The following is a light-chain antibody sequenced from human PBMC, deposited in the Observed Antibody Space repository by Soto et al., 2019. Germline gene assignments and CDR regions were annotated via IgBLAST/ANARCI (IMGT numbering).Light chain of an antibody. CDR2: DAS. CDR1: QSINRR. CDR3: QQYYSYPRT. J-gene: IGKJ1*01. Sequence: DIQMTQSPSTLSVSFGDRVTITCRASQSINRRLAWYQQKPGKAPNLLIYDASTLESGVPARFSGGDSGTEFTLTISSLQTDDFTTYYCQQYYSYPRTFGQGTKMDI. V-gene: IGKV1-5*01.